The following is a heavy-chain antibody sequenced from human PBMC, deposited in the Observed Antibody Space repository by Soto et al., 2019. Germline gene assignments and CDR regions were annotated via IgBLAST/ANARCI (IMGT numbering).Heavy chain of an antibody. CDR2: IYHSGST. Sequence: SETLSLTCAVSGGSISSGGYSWSWIRQPPGKGLEWIGYIYHSGSTYYNPSLKSRVTISVDRSKNQFSLKLSSVTAADTAVYYCSRGNYDFWSGYYKTYYFDYWGQGTLVTVSS. D-gene: IGHD3-3*01. J-gene: IGHJ4*02. CDR3: SRGNYDFWSGYYKTYYFDY. CDR1: GGSISSGGYS. V-gene: IGHV4-30-2*01.